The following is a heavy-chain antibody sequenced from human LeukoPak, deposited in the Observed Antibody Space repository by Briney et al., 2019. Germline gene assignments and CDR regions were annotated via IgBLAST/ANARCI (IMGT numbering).Heavy chain of an antibody. J-gene: IGHJ6*02. CDR3: AADRFSIFGVVITPKNYYGMDV. D-gene: IGHD3-3*01. V-gene: IGHV1-24*01. CDR2: FDPEDGET. Sequence: ASVKVSCKVSGDTLTEFAMHWVRQAPGKGLEWMGGFDPEDGETIYAQKFQGRVIMSEDTSTDTAYMELSSLGSEDTAVYYCAADRFSIFGVVITPKNYYGMDVWGQGTTVTVSS. CDR1: GDTLTEFA.